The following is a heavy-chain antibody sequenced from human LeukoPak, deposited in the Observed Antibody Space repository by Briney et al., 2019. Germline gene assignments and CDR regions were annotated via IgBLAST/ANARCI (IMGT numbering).Heavy chain of an antibody. D-gene: IGHD3-10*01. V-gene: IGHV3-9*01. CDR3: VKDGGSYGSGSNSFSH. J-gene: IGHJ4*02. CDR2: ISWNSDNI. Sequence: GRSLRLSCAASGCTFDDSAMHWVRQNPEKGLEWGSGISWNSDNIAYVDSVKGRFTISRDNRKNSLYLQMDSLRPEDTALYYCVKDGGSYGSGSNSFSHWGQGTLVIVS. CDR1: GCTFDDSA.